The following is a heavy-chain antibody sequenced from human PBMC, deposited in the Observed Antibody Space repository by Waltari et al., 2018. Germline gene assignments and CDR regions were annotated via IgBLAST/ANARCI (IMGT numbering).Heavy chain of an antibody. V-gene: IGHV4-61*02. D-gene: IGHD1-26*01. CDR3: ARGSGSYYYYYYGMDV. CDR1: GGSISSGSYY. CDR2: IYTSGIT. J-gene: IGHJ6*02. Sequence: QVQLQESGPGLVKPSQTLYLTCTVSGGSISSGSYYWSWIRQPAGKGLEWIGRIYTSGITTVNPSLRSRVTISVDTAKNQFSLKLSSVTAADTAVYYCARGSGSYYYYYYGMDVWGQGTTVTVS.